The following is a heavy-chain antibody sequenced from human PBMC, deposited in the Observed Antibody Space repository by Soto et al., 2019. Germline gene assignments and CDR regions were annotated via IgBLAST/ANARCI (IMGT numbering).Heavy chain of an antibody. CDR2: IYYSGST. Sequence: SEPLSLTCTVSDVSISSSSYYWGWIRQPPGKGLEWIGSIYYSGSTYYNPSLKSRVTISVDTSKNQFSLKLSSVTAADTAVYYCARLGGSYRSWFDPWGQGTLVTVSS. D-gene: IGHD1-26*01. V-gene: IGHV4-39*01. CDR3: ARLGGSYRSWFDP. J-gene: IGHJ5*02. CDR1: DVSISSSSYY.